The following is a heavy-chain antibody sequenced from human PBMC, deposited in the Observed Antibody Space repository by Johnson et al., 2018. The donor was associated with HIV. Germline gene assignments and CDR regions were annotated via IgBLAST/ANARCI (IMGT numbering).Heavy chain of an antibody. D-gene: IGHD3/OR15-3a*01. Sequence: VQLVESGGGLVQPGGSLTLSCAASGLTFSSYWMHWVRQVAGKGLVWVARINSDGSRTNYADSVKGRFTISRDNAKNTLYQQMNSLRAEDTAVYYCAPWTAIWGQGTMVTVSS. CDR3: APWTAI. CDR2: INSDGSRT. V-gene: IGHV3-74*02. J-gene: IGHJ3*02. CDR1: GLTFSSYW.